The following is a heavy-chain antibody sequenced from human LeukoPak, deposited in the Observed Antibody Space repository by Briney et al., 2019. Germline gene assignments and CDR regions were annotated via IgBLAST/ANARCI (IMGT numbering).Heavy chain of an antibody. D-gene: IGHD2-2*01. CDR3: ARDRGIVVVPAAEYYYYYMDV. V-gene: IGHV1-69*13. Sequence: GASVKVSCKASGGTFSSYAISWVRQAPGQGLEWMGGIIPIFGTANYAQKFQDRVTITADESTSTAYMELSSLRSEDTAVYYCARDRGIVVVPAAEYYYYYMDVWGKGTTVTVSS. CDR1: GGTFSSYA. J-gene: IGHJ6*03. CDR2: IIPIFGTA.